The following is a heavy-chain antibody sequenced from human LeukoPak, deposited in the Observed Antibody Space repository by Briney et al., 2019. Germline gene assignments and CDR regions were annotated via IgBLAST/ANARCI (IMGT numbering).Heavy chain of an antibody. CDR3: VRDRGTYRPIDY. CDR2: ISYTGTYI. CDR1: AFSLNAYN. D-gene: IGHD1-26*01. J-gene: IGHJ4*02. V-gene: IGHV3-21*04. Sequence: GGSLRLSCAASAFSLNAYNMNWVRQAPGKGLEWVSSISYTGTYIYYADSVKGRFTISRDNAQNSPYLQMNSLRAEDTAIYYCVRDRGTYRPIDYWGQGTLVTVSS.